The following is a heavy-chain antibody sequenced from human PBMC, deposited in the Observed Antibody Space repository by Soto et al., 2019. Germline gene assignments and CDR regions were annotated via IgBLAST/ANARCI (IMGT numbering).Heavy chain of an antibody. J-gene: IGHJ5*02. CDR1: YGSISSGGYS. CDR2: INHSGST. Sequence: SETLSLTCTVSYGSISSGGYSWSLINQPPGKGLEWIGEINHSGSTNYNPSLKSRVTISVDTSKNQFSLKLSSVTAADTAVYYCARGQRIAAAGTWFDPWGQGTLVTVSS. V-gene: IGHV4-30-2*01. D-gene: IGHD6-13*01. CDR3: ARGQRIAAAGTWFDP.